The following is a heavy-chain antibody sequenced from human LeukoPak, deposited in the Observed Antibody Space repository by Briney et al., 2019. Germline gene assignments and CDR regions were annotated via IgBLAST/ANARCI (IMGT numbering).Heavy chain of an antibody. CDR1: GGSISDYS. Sequence: PSETLSLTRTVSGGSISDYSWSWIRQPPGKGLEWIGEINHSGSTNYNPSLKSRVTISVDTSKNQFSLKLSSVTAADTAVYYCARHRIAARRGRYYYMDVWGKGTTATVSS. V-gene: IGHV4-34*01. CDR2: INHSGST. J-gene: IGHJ6*03. D-gene: IGHD6-6*01. CDR3: ARHRIAARRGRYYYMDV.